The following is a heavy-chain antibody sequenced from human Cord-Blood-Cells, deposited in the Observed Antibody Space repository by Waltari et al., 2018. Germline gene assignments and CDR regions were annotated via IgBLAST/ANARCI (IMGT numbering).Heavy chain of an antibody. CDR3: AREGLADKTDWYFDL. CDR2: INPIFGTA. CDR1: GGTFSSYA. J-gene: IGHJ2*01. Sequence: QVQLVQSGAEVKKPGSSVKVSCKASGGTFSSYAISWVRQAPGQGLEWMGGINPIFGTANYAQKFQGRVTITADKATSTAYMELSSLRSEDTAVYYCAREGLADKTDWYFDLWGRGTLVTVSS. D-gene: IGHD3-16*01. V-gene: IGHV1-69*06.